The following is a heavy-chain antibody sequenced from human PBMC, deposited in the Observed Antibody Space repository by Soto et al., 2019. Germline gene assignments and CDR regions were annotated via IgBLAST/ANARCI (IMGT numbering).Heavy chain of an antibody. CDR3: ARFYCSSTSCYEAWGY. D-gene: IGHD2-2*01. CDR2: IYYSGST. CDR1: GGSISSSSYY. J-gene: IGHJ4*02. V-gene: IGHV4-39*01. Sequence: SETLSLTCTVSGGSISSSSYYWGWIRQPPGKGLEWIGSIYYSGSTYYNPSLKSRVTISVDTSKNQFSLKLSSVTAADTAVYYCARFYCSSTSCYEAWGYWGQGTLVTVSS.